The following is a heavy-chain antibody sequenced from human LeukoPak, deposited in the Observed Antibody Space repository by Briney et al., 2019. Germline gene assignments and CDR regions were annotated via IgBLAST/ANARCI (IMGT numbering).Heavy chain of an antibody. CDR1: GGSISSYY. CDR2: ISDSGST. CDR3: ARTRYSSGWVFDY. D-gene: IGHD6-19*01. Sequence: SEALSLTCTVSGGSISSYYWSWIRQPPGKGLEWTGYISDSGSTNYNPSLKSRLTISVDTSKNQFSLKLSSVTAADTAVYYCARTRYSSGWVFDYWGQGTLVTVSS. V-gene: IGHV4-59*01. J-gene: IGHJ4*02.